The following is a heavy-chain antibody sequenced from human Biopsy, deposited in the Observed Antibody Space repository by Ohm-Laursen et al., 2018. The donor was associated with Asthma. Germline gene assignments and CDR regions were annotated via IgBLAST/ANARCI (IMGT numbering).Heavy chain of an antibody. Sequence: SLRLSCAASGFTFGDYCMSWVRQAPGKGLEWVANIKNDGTEKNHVDSLKGRFTISRDNAKNSLYLQMNSLRAEDTAVYYCARTFHFWSPYHAEHYQLWGQGTLVTVPS. D-gene: IGHD3-3*02. V-gene: IGHV3-7*01. CDR2: IKNDGTEK. CDR1: GFTFGDYC. CDR3: ARTFHFWSPYHAEHYQL. J-gene: IGHJ1*01.